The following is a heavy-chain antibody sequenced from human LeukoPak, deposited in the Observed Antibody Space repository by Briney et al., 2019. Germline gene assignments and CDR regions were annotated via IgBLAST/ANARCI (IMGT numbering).Heavy chain of an antibody. CDR3: ARVTGTTQSYYYYGMDV. D-gene: IGHD1-1*01. Sequence: PSQTLSLTCTVSGVSISSGGYYWSWIRQHPGKGLEWIGYIYYSGSTYYNPSLKSRVTISVDTSKNQFSLKLSSVTAADTAVYYCARVTGTTQSYYYYGMDVWGQGTTVTVSS. CDR1: GVSISSGGYY. V-gene: IGHV4-31*03. CDR2: IYYSGST. J-gene: IGHJ6*02.